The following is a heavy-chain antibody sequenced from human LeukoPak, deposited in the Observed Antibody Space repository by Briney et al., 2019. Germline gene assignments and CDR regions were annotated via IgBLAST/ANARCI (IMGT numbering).Heavy chain of an antibody. Sequence: ASVKVSCKASGYTFINYGINCVRQAPGQGLEWMGWISAYNGNTNYAQSLQGRVTMTTDTSTSTVYMEMRSLRSDDTAVYYCARDPSGWNDVIDYWGQGTLVTVSS. J-gene: IGHJ4*02. V-gene: IGHV1-18*01. CDR2: ISAYNGNT. CDR3: ARDPSGWNDVIDY. CDR1: GYTFINYG. D-gene: IGHD1-1*01.